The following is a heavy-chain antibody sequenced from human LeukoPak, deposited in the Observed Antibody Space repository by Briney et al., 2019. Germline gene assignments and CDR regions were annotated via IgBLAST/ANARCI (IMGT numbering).Heavy chain of an antibody. J-gene: IGHJ5*02. CDR3: AKERRYCSSTSCYDWFDP. CDR2: ISYDGSNK. Sequence: GRSLRLSCAASGFTFSSYGMHWVRQAPGKGLEWVAVISYDGSNKYYADSVKGRFTISRDNSKNTLYLQMNSLRAEDTAVYYCAKERRYCSSTSCYDWFDPWGQGTLVTVSS. CDR1: GFTFSSYG. V-gene: IGHV3-30*18. D-gene: IGHD2-2*01.